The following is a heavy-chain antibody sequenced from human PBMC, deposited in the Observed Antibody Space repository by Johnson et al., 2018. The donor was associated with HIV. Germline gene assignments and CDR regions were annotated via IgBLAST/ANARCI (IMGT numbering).Heavy chain of an antibody. Sequence: QVQLVESGGGLVQPGGSLRLSCAASGVTFSDYYMSWIRQAPGKGLEWISYISSGGSTKYYADSVKGRFTISRDNAKNSLYLQMNSLRAEDTAVYYCARGRPSGSHDAVDIWGQGTMVTVYS. CDR1: GVTFSDYY. J-gene: IGHJ3*02. V-gene: IGHV3-11*04. CDR3: ARGRPSGSHDAVDI. CDR2: ISSGGSTK. D-gene: IGHD3-22*01.